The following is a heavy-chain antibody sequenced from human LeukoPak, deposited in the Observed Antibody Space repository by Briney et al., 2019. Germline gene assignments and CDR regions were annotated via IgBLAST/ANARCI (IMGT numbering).Heavy chain of an antibody. Sequence: GASVKVSCKASGGTFSSYAISWVRQAPGQELEWMGRIIPIFGIANYAQKFQGRVTITADKSTSTAYMELSSLRSEDTAVYYCARSTVTTSGWFDPWGQGTLVTVSS. CDR1: GGTFSSYA. CDR2: IIPIFGIA. J-gene: IGHJ5*02. CDR3: ARSTVTTSGWFDP. D-gene: IGHD4-17*01. V-gene: IGHV1-69*04.